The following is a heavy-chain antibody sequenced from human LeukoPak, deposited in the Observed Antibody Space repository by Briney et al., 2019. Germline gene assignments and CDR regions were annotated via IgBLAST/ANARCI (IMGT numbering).Heavy chain of an antibody. J-gene: IGHJ4*02. D-gene: IGHD6-19*01. CDR1: GFIFSSYS. V-gene: IGHV3-64*01. CDR2: ISSNGGST. Sequence: GGSLRLSCAASGFIFSSYSMHWVRQAPGKGLESVSAISSNGGSTYYANSVRGRFTISRDNSKNTLYLQMGSLRAEDLAVYYCAREGVPGTTDYWGRGTLVTVSS. CDR3: AREGVPGTTDY.